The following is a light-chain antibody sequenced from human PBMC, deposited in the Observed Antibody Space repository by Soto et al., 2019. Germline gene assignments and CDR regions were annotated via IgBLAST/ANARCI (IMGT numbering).Light chain of an antibody. CDR1: QSVSSF. J-gene: IGKJ1*01. CDR3: QQYSNWPSWT. V-gene: IGKV3-15*01. CDR2: GAS. Sequence: EKVMTQSPATLSMSPGERATLSCRASQSVSSFLAWYQQKPGQAPRLLIYGASTRATGIPARFSGSGSGTEFTLTISSLQSEDFAVYYCQQYSNWPSWTFGQGNKV.